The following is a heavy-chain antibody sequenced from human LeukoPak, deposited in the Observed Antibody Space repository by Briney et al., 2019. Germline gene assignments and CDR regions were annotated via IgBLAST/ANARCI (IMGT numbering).Heavy chain of an antibody. J-gene: IGHJ4*02. CDR3: TKDGRNTIPRGVPFDIDY. Sequence: PGGSLRLSCAVSGFTVSNNYMSWVRQAPGKGLEWVSAISESGAITYYADSVKGRFTISRDNSENTLSLQMNSLRAEDTAIYYCTKDGRNTIPRGVPFDIDYWGQGALVTVSS. D-gene: IGHD3-10*01. CDR1: GFTVSNNY. CDR2: ISESGAIT. V-gene: IGHV3-23*01.